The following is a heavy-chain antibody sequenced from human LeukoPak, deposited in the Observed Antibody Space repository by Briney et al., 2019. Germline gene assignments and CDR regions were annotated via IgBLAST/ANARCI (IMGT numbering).Heavy chain of an antibody. CDR3: ARRAGAYSHPYDY. J-gene: IGHJ4*02. CDR2: ISSSSSYI. Sequence: GGSLRLSCPASGFTFSSYSMNWVRQAPGKGLEWVSSISSSSSYIYYADSVKGRFTISRDNAKKSLYLQMNSLRAEDTAVYYCARRAGAYSHPYDYWGQGTLVTVSS. D-gene: IGHD4/OR15-4a*01. V-gene: IGHV3-21*04. CDR1: GFTFSSYS.